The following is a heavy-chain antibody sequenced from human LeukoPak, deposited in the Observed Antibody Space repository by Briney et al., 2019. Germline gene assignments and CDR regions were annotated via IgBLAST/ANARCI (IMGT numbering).Heavy chain of an antibody. D-gene: IGHD5-18*01. V-gene: IGHV4-34*01. CDR2: INQSAST. CDR3: ARRTAMVNLDY. J-gene: IGHJ4*02. Sequence: KGLECIGEINQSASTNYNPSLKSRVTISVDTSKNQFSLKLSSVTAADTAVYYCARRTAMVNLDYWGQGILVTVSS.